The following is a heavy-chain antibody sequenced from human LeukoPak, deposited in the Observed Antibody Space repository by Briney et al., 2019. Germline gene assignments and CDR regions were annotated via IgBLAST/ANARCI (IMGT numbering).Heavy chain of an antibody. Sequence: GGSLRLSCAASGFNYAINWVRQAPGKGLEWVSGISGSSDTTYYADSVEGRFTISRDSFKNTFYLQMNSLRAEDTAIYYCAEDQRFWGQGTPVTVSS. J-gene: IGHJ4*02. CDR2: ISGSSDTT. CDR3: AEDQRF. V-gene: IGHV3-23*01. CDR1: GFNYA. D-gene: IGHD3-3*01.